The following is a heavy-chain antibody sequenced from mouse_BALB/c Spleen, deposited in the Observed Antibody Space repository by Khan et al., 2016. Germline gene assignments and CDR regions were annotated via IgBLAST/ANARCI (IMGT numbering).Heavy chain of an antibody. V-gene: IGHV3-2*02. Sequence: EVQLQESGPGLVKPSQSLSLTCTVTGYSITSDYAWNWLRQFPGNKLEWMGYISYSGSTSYNPSLKSRISITRDTSKNQFFLQLNSVTTEDTATYYCARAGGFDYWGQGTTLTVSS. CDR2: ISYSGST. CDR3: ARAGGFDY. CDR1: GYSITSDYA. J-gene: IGHJ2*01.